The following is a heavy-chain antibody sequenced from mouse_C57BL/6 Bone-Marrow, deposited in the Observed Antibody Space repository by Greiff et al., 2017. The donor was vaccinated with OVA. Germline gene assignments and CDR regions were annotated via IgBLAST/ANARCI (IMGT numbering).Heavy chain of an antibody. V-gene: IGHV6-3*01. CDR1: GFTFSNYW. D-gene: IGHD1-1*01. CDR2: IRLKSDNYAT. CDR3: TEFYYGSRYFDV. Sequence: EVQGVESGGGLVQPGGSMKLSCVASGFTFSNYWMNWVRQSPEKGLEWVAQIRLKSDNYATHYAESVKGRFTISRDDSKSSVYLQMNNLRAEDTGIYYCTEFYYGSRYFDVWGTGTTVTVSS. J-gene: IGHJ1*03.